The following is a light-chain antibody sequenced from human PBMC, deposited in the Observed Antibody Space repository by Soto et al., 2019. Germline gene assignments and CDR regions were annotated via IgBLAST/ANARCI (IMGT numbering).Light chain of an antibody. CDR2: WAS. CDR3: QQYYSTPYT. Sequence: DIVMTQSPDSLAVSLGERATINCKSRQTVLYSANNKNYLAWYQQKRGQPPKLLINWASTRQSGVPDRFSGSGSGTDFTLTISSLQAEDVAVYYCQQYYSTPYTFGQGTKLEIK. CDR1: QTVLYSANNKNY. J-gene: IGKJ2*01. V-gene: IGKV4-1*01.